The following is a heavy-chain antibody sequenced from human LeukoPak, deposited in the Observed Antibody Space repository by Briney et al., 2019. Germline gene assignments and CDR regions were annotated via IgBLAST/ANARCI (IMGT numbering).Heavy chain of an antibody. J-gene: IGHJ4*02. CDR1: GFTFSSYS. D-gene: IGHD4/OR15-4a*01. CDR2: ISSSSSYI. Sequence: GGSLRLSCAASGFTFSSYSMSWVRQAPGKGLEWVSSISSSSSYIYYADSVKGRFTISRDNAKNSLYLRMNSLRAEDTAVYYCARRAGAYSHPYDYWGQGTLVTVSS. V-gene: IGHV3-21*01. CDR3: ARRAGAYSHPYDY.